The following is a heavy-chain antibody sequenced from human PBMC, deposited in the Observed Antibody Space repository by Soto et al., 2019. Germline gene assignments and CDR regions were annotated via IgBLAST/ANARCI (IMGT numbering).Heavy chain of an antibody. J-gene: IGHJ6*03. CDR1: GFTFSSYG. V-gene: IGHV3-30*18. Sequence: GGSLRLSCAASGFTFSSYGMHWVRQAPGKGLEWVAGISYDGSKKYYADSVKGRFTISRHNSKNTLYLQMNSLRAEDTAVYYCAKLGVEVVPAAISYMDVWGKGTTVTVSS. CDR2: ISYDGSKK. CDR3: AKLGVEVVPAAISYMDV. D-gene: IGHD2-2*02.